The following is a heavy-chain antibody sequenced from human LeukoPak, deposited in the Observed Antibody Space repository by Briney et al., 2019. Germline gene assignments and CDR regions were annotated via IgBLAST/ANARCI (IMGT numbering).Heavy chain of an antibody. Sequence: SETPSLXCAVYGGSFSGYYWSWIRQPPGKGLEWIGEINHSGSTNYNPSLKSRVTISVDTSKNQFSLKLSSVTAADTAVYYCARHHKYHYDSSGYYYPLAYFDYWGQGTLVTVSS. CDR2: INHSGST. J-gene: IGHJ4*02. V-gene: IGHV4-34*01. D-gene: IGHD3-22*01. CDR1: GGSFSGYY. CDR3: ARHHKYHYDSSGYYYPLAYFDY.